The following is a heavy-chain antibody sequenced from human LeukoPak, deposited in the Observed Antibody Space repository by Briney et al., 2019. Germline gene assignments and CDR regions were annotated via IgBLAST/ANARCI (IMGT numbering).Heavy chain of an antibody. V-gene: IGHV3-74*01. D-gene: IGHD6-13*01. J-gene: IGHJ4*02. CDR2: FHGDANTT. Sequence: PGRSLRLPCAASGFTSGYTFSSYGMHWVRQAPGKGLVWVSRFHGDANTTTYTDSVRGRFTISGDNAKRTLYLQINSLRAEDTAVYYCASSGSTWYGGFDYWGQGILVTVSS. CDR1: GFTSGYTFSSYG. CDR3: ASSGSTWYGGFDY.